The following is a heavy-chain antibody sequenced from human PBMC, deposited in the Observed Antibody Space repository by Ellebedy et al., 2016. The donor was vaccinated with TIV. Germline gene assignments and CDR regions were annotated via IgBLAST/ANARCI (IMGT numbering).Heavy chain of an antibody. J-gene: IGHJ4*02. Sequence: GGSLRLSCAASGFTFSSYSMNWVRQAPGKGLEWVAAISYDGSNKYYADSVKGRFTISRNHFENTIYLQMNSLRAEDTAVYYCATRTWTHLWAFDYWGQGTLVTVSS. CDR3: ATRTWTHLWAFDY. CDR1: GFTFSSYS. V-gene: IGHV3-30*03. CDR2: ISYDGSNK. D-gene: IGHD5-18*01.